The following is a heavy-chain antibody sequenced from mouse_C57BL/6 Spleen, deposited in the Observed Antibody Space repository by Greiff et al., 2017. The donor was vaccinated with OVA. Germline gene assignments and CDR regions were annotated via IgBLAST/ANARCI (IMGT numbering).Heavy chain of an antibody. CDR2: INPSSGYT. D-gene: IGHD1-1*01. J-gene: IGHJ2*01. CDR3: ARSDHGSSRGDY. V-gene: IGHV1-4*01. Sequence: VKLMESGAELARPGASVKMSCKASGYTFTSYTMHWVKQRPGQGLEWIGYINPSSGYTTYNQKFKDKATLTADKSSSTAYMQLSSLTSEDSAGYYCARSDHGSSRGDYGGQGTTLTGSS. CDR1: GYTFTSYT.